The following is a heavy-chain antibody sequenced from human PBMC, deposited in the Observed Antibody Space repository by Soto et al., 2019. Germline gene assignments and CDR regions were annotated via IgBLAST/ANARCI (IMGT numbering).Heavy chain of an antibody. V-gene: IGHV3-15*01. CDR3: ANSYPEGLPTQH. CDR1: GFTFSNAW. CDR2: IKSKTDGGTT. D-gene: IGHD3-3*01. Sequence: GGSLRLSCAASGFTFSNAWMSWVRQAPGKGLEWVGRIKSKTDGGTTDYAAPVKGRFTISRDDSKNTLYLQMNSLKTEDTAVYYCANSYPEGLPTQHWGQGTLVTVSS. J-gene: IGHJ1*01.